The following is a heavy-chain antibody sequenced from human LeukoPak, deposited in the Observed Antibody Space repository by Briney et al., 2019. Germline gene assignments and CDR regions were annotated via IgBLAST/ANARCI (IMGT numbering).Heavy chain of an antibody. CDR1: GFSFSDHY. V-gene: IGHV3-11*01. CDR2: ISGGGSTK. J-gene: IGHJ3*02. CDR3: ARENFGVTAPYDAFDI. Sequence: PGGSLRLSCAASGFSFSDHYVSWIRQAPGKGLEWVSYISGGGSTKYYTDSVKGRFTISRDNARNSLYLQMNSLRAEDTAVYYCARENFGVTAPYDAFDIWGQGTMVTVSS. D-gene: IGHD3-3*01.